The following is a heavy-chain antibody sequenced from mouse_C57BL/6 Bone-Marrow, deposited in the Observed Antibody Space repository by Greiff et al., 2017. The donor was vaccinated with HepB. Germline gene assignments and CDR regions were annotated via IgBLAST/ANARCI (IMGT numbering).Heavy chain of an antibody. J-gene: IGHJ4*01. CDR3: ARNFYYGSSPYYAMDY. D-gene: IGHD1-1*01. Sequence: QVQLQQPGAELVRPGSSVKLSCKASGYTFTSYWMHWVKQRPIQGLEWIGNIDPSDRETHYNQKFKDKATLTVDKSSSTAYMQLSSLTSEDSAVYYCARNFYYGSSPYYAMDYWGQGTSVTVSS. V-gene: IGHV1-52*01. CDR1: GYTFTSYW. CDR2: IDPSDRET.